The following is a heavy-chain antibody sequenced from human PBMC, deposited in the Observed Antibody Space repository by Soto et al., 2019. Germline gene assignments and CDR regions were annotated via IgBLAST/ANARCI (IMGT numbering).Heavy chain of an antibody. Sequence: QVQLVQSGAEVKKPGSSVKVSCKASGSTFSSYAISWVRQAPGQGLEWMGGIIPIFGTANYAQKFQGRVTITADESTSTAYMELSSLRSEDTAVYYCATKSNHYYDSSGYLVHWGQGTLVTVSS. D-gene: IGHD3-22*01. V-gene: IGHV1-69*01. CDR2: IIPIFGTA. CDR1: GSTFSSYA. CDR3: ATKSNHYYDSSGYLVH. J-gene: IGHJ4*02.